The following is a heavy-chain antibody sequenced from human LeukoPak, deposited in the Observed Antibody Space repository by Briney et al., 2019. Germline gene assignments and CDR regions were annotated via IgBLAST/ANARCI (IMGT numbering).Heavy chain of an antibody. CDR2: INPNSGNT. CDR1: GYTFTGYY. D-gene: IGHD1-1*01. J-gene: IGHJ2*01. CDR3: ARGNGLHYWYFDL. V-gene: IGHV1-18*04. Sequence: GASVKVSCKASGYTFTGYYMHWVRQAPGQGLEWMGWINPNSGNTNYAQKLQGRVTMTTDTSTSTAYMELRSLRSDDTAVYYCARGNGLHYWYFDLWGRGTLVTVSS.